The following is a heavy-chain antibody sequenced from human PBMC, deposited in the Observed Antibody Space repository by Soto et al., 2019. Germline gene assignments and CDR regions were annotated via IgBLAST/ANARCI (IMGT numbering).Heavy chain of an antibody. D-gene: IGHD4-4*01. Sequence: PGGSLRLSCAASGFTFNIYWMHWVRQAPGKGLVWVSRINSGGSSTSYADSVKGRFTISRDNAKNTLYLQMNSLRAEDTAVYYCARASRDDYKRGAFDIWGQGTMVTVSS. CDR2: INSGGSST. CDR1: GFTFNIYW. V-gene: IGHV3-74*01. J-gene: IGHJ3*02. CDR3: ARASRDDYKRGAFDI.